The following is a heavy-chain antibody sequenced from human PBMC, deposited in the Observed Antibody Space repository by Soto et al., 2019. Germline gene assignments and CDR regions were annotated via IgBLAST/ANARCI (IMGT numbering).Heavy chain of an antibody. CDR2: ISSSSSYI. V-gene: IGHV3-21*01. J-gene: IGHJ3*02. Sequence: GGSLRLSCAAFGFTFSSDSMNWVRQAPGKGLEWVSSISSSSSYIYYADSVKGRFTISRDNAKNSLYLQMNSLRAEDTAVYYCARAPRPRPDAFDSWGQGPMVTVSS. CDR1: GFTFSSDS. CDR3: ARAPRPRPDAFDS.